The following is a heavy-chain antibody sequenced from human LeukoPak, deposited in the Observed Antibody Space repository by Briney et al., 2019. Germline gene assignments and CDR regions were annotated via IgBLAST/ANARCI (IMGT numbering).Heavy chain of an antibody. D-gene: IGHD3-22*01. CDR2: IKQDGSDK. J-gene: IGHJ5*01. V-gene: IGHV3-7*03. Sequence: GGSLRLSCAASGFTFSSYWMSWVRQAPGKGLEWVANIKQDGSDKSYVDSVKGRFTISRDNAKNSPYLQMNSLRPEDTAFYYCAKDLGYYYDSSGYFFGSWGQGTLVTVSS. CDR1: GFTFSSYW. CDR3: AKDLGYYYDSSGYFFGS.